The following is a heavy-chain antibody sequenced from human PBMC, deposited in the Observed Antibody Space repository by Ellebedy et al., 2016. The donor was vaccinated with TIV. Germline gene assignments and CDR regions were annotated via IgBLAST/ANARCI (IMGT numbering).Heavy chain of an antibody. J-gene: IGHJ5*02. Sequence: SETLSLTCTVSGGSISSSSYYWGCIRQPPGKGLEWIGSIYYSGSTDYNPSLKSRVTISADTSKNQFSLRLSSVTAADTAVYYCARWFGELLYVRWFDPWGQGTLVTVSS. CDR3: ARWFGELLYVRWFDP. V-gene: IGHV4-39*01. D-gene: IGHD3-10*01. CDR1: GGSISSSSYY. CDR2: IYYSGST.